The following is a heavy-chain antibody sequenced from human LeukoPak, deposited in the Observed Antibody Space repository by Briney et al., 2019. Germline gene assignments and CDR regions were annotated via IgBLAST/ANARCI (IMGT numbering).Heavy chain of an antibody. CDR2: IIPIFGTA. Sequence: ASVKVSCKASGGTFSSYAISWVRQAPGQGLEWMGRIIPIFGTANYAQKFQGRVTITTDESTSTAYMELSSLRSEDTAVYYCASSLAAAGTSLYNWFDPWGQGTLVTVSS. D-gene: IGHD6-13*01. V-gene: IGHV1-69*05. J-gene: IGHJ5*02. CDR3: ASSLAAAGTSLYNWFDP. CDR1: GGTFSSYA.